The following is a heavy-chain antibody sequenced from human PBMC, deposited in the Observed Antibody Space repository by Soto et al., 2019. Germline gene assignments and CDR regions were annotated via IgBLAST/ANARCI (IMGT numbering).Heavy chain of an antibody. D-gene: IGHD3-3*01. Sequence: QLQLQESGPGLVKPSETLSLTCTVSGGSISSRSHYWGWISQSPGKHLEWIGSSFYRGSTHYNPSLKTRFTISVDTSKNQVSLKLYSVTAADTAVYYCATADGFGVVTPFFEYWGQGILVTVSS. CDR3: ATADGFGVVTPFFEY. CDR2: SFYRGST. J-gene: IGHJ4*02. CDR1: GGSISSRSHY. V-gene: IGHV4-39*01.